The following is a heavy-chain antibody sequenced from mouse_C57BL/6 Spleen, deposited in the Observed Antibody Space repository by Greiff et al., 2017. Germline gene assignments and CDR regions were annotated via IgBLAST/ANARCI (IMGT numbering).Heavy chain of an antibody. CDR1: GFTFTDYY. Sequence: EVMLVESGGGLVQPGGSLSLSCAASGFTFTDYYMSWVRQPPGKALEWLGFIRNKANGYTTEYSASVKGRFTISRDNSQSILYLQMNALRAADSATYYGAGYVRSWYFDVWGPGTTVTVSS. CDR2: IRNKANGYTT. J-gene: IGHJ1*01. V-gene: IGHV7-3*01. CDR3: AGYVRSWYFDV.